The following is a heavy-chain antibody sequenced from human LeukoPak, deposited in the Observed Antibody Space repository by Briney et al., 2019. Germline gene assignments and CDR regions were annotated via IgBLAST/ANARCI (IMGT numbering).Heavy chain of an antibody. V-gene: IGHV4-34*01. CDR2: INHSGST. CDR3: ASSHPGYGSGSYLNYGMDV. J-gene: IGHJ6*02. D-gene: IGHD3-10*01. Sequence: SETLSLTCAVYGGSFSGYYWSWIRQPPGKGLEWIGEINHSGSTNYNPSLKSRVTISVDTSKNQFSLKLSSVTAADTAVYYCASSHPGYGSGSYLNYGMDVWGQGTTVTVSS. CDR1: GGSFSGYY.